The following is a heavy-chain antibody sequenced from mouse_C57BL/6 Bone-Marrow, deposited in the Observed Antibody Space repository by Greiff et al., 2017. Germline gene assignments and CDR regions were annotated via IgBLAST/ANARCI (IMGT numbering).Heavy chain of an antibody. CDR1: GFTFNTYA. CDR2: LSSKSSNYAT. J-gene: IGHJ3*01. Sequence: EVQLVESGGGLVQPKGSLKLSCAASGFTFNTYAMHWVRQAPGKGLEWVARLSSKSSNYATYYADSVKDRFTISRDDSQSMLYLQVNNLKTEDTAVYYCVREGDYGGKYWFAYWGQGTLVTVSA. D-gene: IGHD1-1*01. V-gene: IGHV10-3*01. CDR3: VREGDYGGKYWFAY.